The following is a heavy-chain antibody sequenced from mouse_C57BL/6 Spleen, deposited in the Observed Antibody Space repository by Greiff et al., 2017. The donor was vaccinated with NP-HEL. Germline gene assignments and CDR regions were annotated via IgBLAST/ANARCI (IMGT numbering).Heavy chain of an antibody. CDR2: ISSGGDYI. D-gene: IGHD3-2*02. V-gene: IGHV5-9-1*02. CDR1: GFTFSSYA. J-gene: IGHJ2*01. CDR3: TRDSSGYNYFDY. Sequence: EVQLVESGEGLVKPGGSLKLSCAASGFTFSSYAMSWVRQTPEKRLEWVAYISSGGDYIYYADTVKGRFTISRDNARNTLYLQMSSLKSEDTAMYYCTRDSSGYNYFDYWGQGTTLTVSS.